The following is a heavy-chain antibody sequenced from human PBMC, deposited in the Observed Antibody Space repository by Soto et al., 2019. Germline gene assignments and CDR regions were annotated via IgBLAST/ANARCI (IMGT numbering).Heavy chain of an antibody. CDR3: ARDVARAAAGSWFDP. V-gene: IGHV1-18*01. J-gene: IGHJ5*02. D-gene: IGHD6-13*01. CDR1: GYTFTSYG. CDR2: MSAYNGNT. Sequence: QVRLVQSGAEVKKPWASVKVSCKASGYTFTSYGISWVRQAPGQGIEWMGWMSAYNGNTNYAQKLQGRVTMTTDTSTSTAYMELRSMRSDDTAVYYCARDVARAAAGSWFDPWGQGTLVTVSS.